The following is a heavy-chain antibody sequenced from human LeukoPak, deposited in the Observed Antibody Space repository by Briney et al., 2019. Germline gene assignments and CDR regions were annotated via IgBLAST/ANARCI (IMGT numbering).Heavy chain of an antibody. CDR1: GYTFTSYD. J-gene: IGHJ4*02. V-gene: IGHV1-8*03. Sequence: ASVKVSCKASGYTFTSYDINWVRQATGQGLEWMGWMNPNSGNTGYAQKFQGRVTITRNTSISTAYMELSSLRSEDTAVYYCARVGQDIVVVPAAEGLFDYWGQGTLVTVSS. CDR2: MNPNSGNT. D-gene: IGHD2-2*01. CDR3: ARVGQDIVVVPAAEGLFDY.